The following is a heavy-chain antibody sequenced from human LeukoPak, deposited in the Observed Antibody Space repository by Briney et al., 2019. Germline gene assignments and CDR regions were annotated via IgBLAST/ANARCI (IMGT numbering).Heavy chain of an antibody. CDR3: ARDDFWSGYYKGGYMDV. V-gene: IGHV3-7*01. CDR1: GFTFSSYW. CDR2: IKQDGSEK. J-gene: IGHJ6*03. Sequence: GGSLRLSCAASGFTFSSYWMSWVRQAPGKGLEWVANIKQDGSEKYYVDSVKGRFTISRDNAKNSLYLQMNSLRAEDTAVYYCARDDFWSGYYKGGYMDVWGKGTTVTVSS. D-gene: IGHD3-3*01.